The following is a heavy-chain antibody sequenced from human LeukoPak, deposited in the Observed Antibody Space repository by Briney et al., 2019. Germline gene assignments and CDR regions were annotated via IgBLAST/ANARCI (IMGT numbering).Heavy chain of an antibody. J-gene: IGHJ3*02. CDR3: ARELREHGVFDI. CDR2: ISSSGSTL. V-gene: IGHV3-11*01. CDR1: GFTFSDYY. Sequence: GGSLRLSCAASGFTFSDYYMSWIRQAPGKGLEWVSYISSSGSTLYYADSVKGRFTISRDNAKKSLYLQMNSLRAEDTAVYYCARELREHGVFDIWGQGTMVTVSS. D-gene: IGHD1-26*01.